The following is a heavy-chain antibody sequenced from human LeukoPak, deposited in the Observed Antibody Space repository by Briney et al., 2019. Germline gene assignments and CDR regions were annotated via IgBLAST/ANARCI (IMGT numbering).Heavy chain of an antibody. CDR3: ARDQEAFDY. J-gene: IGHJ4*02. V-gene: IGHV1-46*01. CDR1: GYSFTSNY. CDR2: IYPRDGST. Sequence: ASVKVSCKAPGYSFTSNYIHWVRQAPGQGLEWMGMIYPRDGSTSYAQKFQGRVTVTRDTSTSTVHMELSGLRSEDTAVYYCARDQEAFDYWGQGTLVTVSS.